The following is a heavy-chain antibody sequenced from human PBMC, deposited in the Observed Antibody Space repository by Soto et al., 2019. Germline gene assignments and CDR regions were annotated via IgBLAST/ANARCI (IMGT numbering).Heavy chain of an antibody. J-gene: IGHJ6*02. CDR2: ISSSGSTI. V-gene: IGHV3-48*03. CDR1: GFTFSSYE. Sequence: ESGGGLVQPGGSLRLSCAASGFTFSSYEMNWVRQAPGKGLEWVSYISSSGSTIYYADSVKGRFTISRDNAKNSLYLQMNSLRAEDTAVYYCARGREVTIFVGPGMDVWGQGTTVTVSS. D-gene: IGHD3-3*01. CDR3: ARGREVTIFVGPGMDV.